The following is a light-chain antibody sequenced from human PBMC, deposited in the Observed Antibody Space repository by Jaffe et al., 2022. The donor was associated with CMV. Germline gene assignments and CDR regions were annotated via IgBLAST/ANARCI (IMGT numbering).Light chain of an antibody. Sequence: QSALTQPASVSGSPGQSITISCTGTSSDVGSYNLVSWYQQHPGKAPKLLIYEVNKRRASNRFSGSKSGNTASLTISGLQTEDEADYYCCSYAGLTALWVFGGGTKLTVL. CDR2: EVN. CDR3: CSYAGLTALWV. V-gene: IGLV2-23*02. J-gene: IGLJ3*02. CDR1: SSDVGSYNL.